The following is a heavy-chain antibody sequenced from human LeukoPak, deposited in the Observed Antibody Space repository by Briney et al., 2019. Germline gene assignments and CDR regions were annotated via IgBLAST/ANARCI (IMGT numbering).Heavy chain of an antibody. V-gene: IGHV3-23*01. CDR2: ILDSGYST. J-gene: IGHJ6*03. Sequence: PAGGSLRLSCAASGFTFSSYAMSWVRQAPGKGLEWVSGILDSGYSTYYANSVKGRFTISRDNSNNTLYLQMNSLRAEDTAVYYCARGWLYYYMDVWGKGTTVTVSS. CDR3: ARGWLYYYMDV. CDR1: GFTFSSYA. D-gene: IGHD3-9*01.